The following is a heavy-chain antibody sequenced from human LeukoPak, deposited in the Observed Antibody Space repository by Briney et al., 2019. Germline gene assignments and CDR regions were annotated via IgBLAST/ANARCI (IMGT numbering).Heavy chain of an antibody. J-gene: IGHJ3*02. V-gene: IGHV4-39*01. Sequence: SETLSLTCTVSGGSITSSSYYWGWIRQPPGKGLEWIGSVYYSGNTYYNSSLKSRVTISVDTSKNQFSLKLSSVTAADTAVYFCARVSGITMIVVVPEDGFDIWGQGTMVTVSS. D-gene: IGHD3-22*01. CDR3: ARVSGITMIVVVPEDGFDI. CDR1: GGSITSSSYY. CDR2: VYYSGNT.